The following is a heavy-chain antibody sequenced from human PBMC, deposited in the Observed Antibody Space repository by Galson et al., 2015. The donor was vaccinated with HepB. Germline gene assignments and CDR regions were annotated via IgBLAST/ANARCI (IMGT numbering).Heavy chain of an antibody. CDR3: MRGHLSGYYYYFYMDV. CDR1: GYTFTSYD. D-gene: IGHD1-26*01. Sequence: SVKVSCKASGYTFTSYDINWVRQATGQGLEWMGWMNPNSGNTGYAQRFQGRVTMTRNTSISTAYMELSSLRSEDTAVYYCMRGHLSGYYYYFYMDVWGKGTTVTVSS. J-gene: IGHJ6*03. V-gene: IGHV1-8*01. CDR2: MNPNSGNT.